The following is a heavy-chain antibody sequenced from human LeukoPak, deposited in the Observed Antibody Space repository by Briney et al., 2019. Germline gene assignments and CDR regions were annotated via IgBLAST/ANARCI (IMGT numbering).Heavy chain of an antibody. CDR3: ARIPLYYYDSSGYDAFDI. Sequence: GASVKVSCKASGYTFTGYYMHWVRQAPGQGLEWTGWINPNSGGTNYAQKFQGRVTMTRDTSISTAYMELSRLRSDDTAVYYCARIPLYYYDSSGYDAFDIWGQGTMVTVSS. CDR2: INPNSGGT. CDR1: GYTFTGYY. J-gene: IGHJ3*02. D-gene: IGHD3-22*01. V-gene: IGHV1-2*02.